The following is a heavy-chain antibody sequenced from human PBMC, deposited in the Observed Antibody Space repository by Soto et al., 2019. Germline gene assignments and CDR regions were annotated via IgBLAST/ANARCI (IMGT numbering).Heavy chain of an antibody. D-gene: IGHD1-26*01. CDR1: GFTLSRSA. V-gene: IGHV3-23*01. CDR2: ISGSGGST. CDR3: AKVNGSHAAFDI. J-gene: IGHJ3*02. Sequence: GSLRLSFEDSGFTLSRSAMTWVLQAPWKGLEWVSAISGSGGSTYYADSVKGRFTISRDNSKNTLDLQMNSLRAEDTAVYYCAKVNGSHAAFDIWGQGTMVPVSS.